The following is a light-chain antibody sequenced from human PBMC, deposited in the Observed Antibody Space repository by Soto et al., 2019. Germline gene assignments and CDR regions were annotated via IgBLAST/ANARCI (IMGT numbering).Light chain of an antibody. CDR3: ASWDDILHGPL. Sequence: QSALTQPPSASGTPGQRVTISCSGATSNFGTKSVNWYQHLPGAAPRLLIYNSDQRPSGVPDRFSGSKSGTSASLATSGLQSADEGDYFCASWDDILHGPLFGGGTKLTVL. V-gene: IGLV1-44*01. CDR1: TSNFGTKS. J-gene: IGLJ2*01. CDR2: NSD.